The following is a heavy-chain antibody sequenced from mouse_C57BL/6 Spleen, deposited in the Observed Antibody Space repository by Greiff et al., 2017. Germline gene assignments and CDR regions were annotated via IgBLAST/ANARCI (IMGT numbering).Heavy chain of an antibody. J-gene: IGHJ3*01. CDR3: ARKDSSGYWFAY. V-gene: IGHV2-9-1*01. CDR2: IWTGGGT. CDR1: GFSLTSYA. D-gene: IGHD3-2*02. Sequence: VKLVESGPGLVAPSQSLSITCTVSGFSLTSYAISWVRQPPGKGLEWLGVIWTGGGTNYNSALKARLSISKDNSKSQVCLKMSSLQTDDTARYYCARKDSSGYWFAYWGQGTLVTVSA.